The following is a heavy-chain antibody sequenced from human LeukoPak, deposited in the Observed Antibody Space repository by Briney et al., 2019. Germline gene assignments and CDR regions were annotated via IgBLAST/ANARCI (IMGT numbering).Heavy chain of an antibody. J-gene: IGHJ4*02. CDR1: GGSIRSYY. V-gene: IGHV4-59*12. CDR3: ARETYYYDSSGYEYYFDY. CDR2: IYDSGST. D-gene: IGHD3-22*01. Sequence: SETLSLTCTVSGGSIRSYYWSWIRQPPGKGLEWVGYIYDSGSTSYNPSLKSRVTISVDTSKNQFSLKLSSVTAADTAVYYCARETYYYDSSGYEYYFDYWGQGTLVTVSS.